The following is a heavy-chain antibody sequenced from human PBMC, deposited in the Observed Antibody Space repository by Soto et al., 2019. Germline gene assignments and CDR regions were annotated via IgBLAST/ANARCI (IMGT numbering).Heavy chain of an antibody. Sequence: PGGSLRLSCAASGFTFSSYSMNWVRQAPGKGLEWVSYISSSSSTIYYADSVKGRFTISRDNAKNSLYLQMNSLRDEDTAVYYCARDCSGGSCYSATGYYYYGMDVWGQGTTVTVSS. V-gene: IGHV3-48*02. J-gene: IGHJ6*02. CDR1: GFTFSSYS. CDR3: ARDCSGGSCYSATGYYYYGMDV. CDR2: ISSSSSTI. D-gene: IGHD2-15*01.